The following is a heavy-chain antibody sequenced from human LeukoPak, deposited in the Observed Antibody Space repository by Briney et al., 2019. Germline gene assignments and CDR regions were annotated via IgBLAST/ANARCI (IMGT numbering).Heavy chain of an antibody. CDR1: GGSFSGYY. V-gene: IGHV4-34*01. CDR2: INHSGST. D-gene: IGHD2-15*01. J-gene: IGHJ5*02. Sequence: PSETLSLTCAVYGGSFSGYYWSWIRQPPGKGLEWIGEINHSGSTNYNPSLKSRVTISVDTSKNQFSLKLSSVTAADTAVYYCARGLFGVAVVAALNWFDPWGQGTLVTVSS. CDR3: ARGLFGVAVVAALNWFDP.